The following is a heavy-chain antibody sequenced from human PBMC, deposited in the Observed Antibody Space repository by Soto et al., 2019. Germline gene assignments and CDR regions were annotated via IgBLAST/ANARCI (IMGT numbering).Heavy chain of an antibody. CDR3: TRGGRFMGWLQEPFDY. CDR1: AFIFSDYA. D-gene: IGHD3-3*01. Sequence: PGGSLRLSCSASAFIFSDYAMHWVRQAPDRGLEWVAVISYDGTKKYYADSLKGRFTISRDNSRSTLYLYMNNLRVEDTAVYYCTRGGRFMGWLQEPFDYWGQGTLVTVSS. J-gene: IGHJ4*02. CDR2: ISYDGTKK. V-gene: IGHV3-33*01.